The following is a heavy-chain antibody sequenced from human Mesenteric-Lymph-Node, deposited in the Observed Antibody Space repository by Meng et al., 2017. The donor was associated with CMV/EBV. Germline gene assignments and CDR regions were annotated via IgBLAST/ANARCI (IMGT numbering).Heavy chain of an antibody. CDR3: ATYYTGNYYFFDF. CDR2: IVGGGGST. Sequence: GESLKISCAASGFTFSSYAMSWVRQAPGKGLEWVSTIVGGGGSTYYPDSVKGRLTISRDNYKNTLYLQMNSLRAEDTALYYCATYYTGNYYFFDFWGQGTLVTVSS. D-gene: IGHD3-3*01. CDR1: GFTFSSYA. V-gene: IGHV3-23*01. J-gene: IGHJ4*02.